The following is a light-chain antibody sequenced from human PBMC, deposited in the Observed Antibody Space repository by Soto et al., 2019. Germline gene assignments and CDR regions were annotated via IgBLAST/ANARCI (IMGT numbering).Light chain of an antibody. CDR3: SSYTSSSTVV. CDR2: DVS. Sequence: QSALTQPASVSGSPGQSITISCTGTSSDDGGYNYVSWYQQHPGKAPKLMIYDVSNRPSGVSNRFSGSKSGNTASLTISGLQAEDEADYYCSSYTSSSTVVFRGGTKLTVL. V-gene: IGLV2-14*01. CDR1: SSDDGGYNY. J-gene: IGLJ2*01.